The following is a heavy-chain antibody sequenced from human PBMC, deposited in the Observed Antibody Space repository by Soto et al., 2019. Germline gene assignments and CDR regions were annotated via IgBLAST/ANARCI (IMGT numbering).Heavy chain of an antibody. J-gene: IGHJ6*03. Sequence: SETLSLTCAVYGGSFSGYYWSWIRQPPGKGLEWIGEINHSGSTNYNPSLKSRVTISVDTSKNQFSLKLSSVTAADTAVYYCARGPTTGNYYYMDVWGKGTTVTVSS. CDR1: GGSFSGYY. V-gene: IGHV4-34*01. CDR3: ARGPTTGNYYYMDV. D-gene: IGHD3-10*01. CDR2: INHSGST.